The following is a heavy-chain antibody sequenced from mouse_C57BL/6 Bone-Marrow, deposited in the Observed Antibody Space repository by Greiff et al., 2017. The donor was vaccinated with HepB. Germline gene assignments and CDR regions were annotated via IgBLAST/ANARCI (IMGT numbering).Heavy chain of an antibody. V-gene: IGHV1-50*01. J-gene: IGHJ2*01. D-gene: IGHD5-5*01. CDR3: APYLGY. Sequence: QVQLQQPGAELVKPGASVKLSCKASGYTFTSYWMQWVKQRPGQGLEWIGEIDPSDSYTNYNQKFKGKATLTADTSSSTAYMQLSSLTSEDSAVYYCAPYLGYWGQGTTLTVSS. CDR2: IDPSDSYT. CDR1: GYTFTSYW.